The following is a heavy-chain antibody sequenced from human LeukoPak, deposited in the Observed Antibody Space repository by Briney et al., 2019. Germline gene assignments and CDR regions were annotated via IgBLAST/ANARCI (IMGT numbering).Heavy chain of an antibody. D-gene: IGHD2-8*02. CDR2: ISSSSSTI. Sequence: GGSLRLSCAVSGFTFSSYNMNWVRQAPGKGLEPVSHISSSSSTIYYADSVKGRFTISRDNAKNSLYLQMNNLRDEDTAVYYCAREGVPGGFDIWGRGTMVTVSS. CDR1: GFTFSSYN. J-gene: IGHJ3*02. V-gene: IGHV3-48*02. CDR3: AREGVPGGFDI.